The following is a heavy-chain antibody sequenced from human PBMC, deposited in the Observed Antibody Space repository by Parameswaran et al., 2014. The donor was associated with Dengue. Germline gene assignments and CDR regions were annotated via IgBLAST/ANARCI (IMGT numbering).Heavy chain of an antibody. CDR3: ARQECHDYGGNPTPCAGTGGGTNDY. D-gene: IGHD4-23*01. CDR2: ISAYNGNT. V-gene: IGHV1-18*01. Sequence: WVRQAPGQGLEWMGWISAYNGNTNYAQKLQGRVTMTTDTSTSTAYMELRSLRSDDTAVYYCARQECHDYGGNPTPCAGTGGGTNDYWGQGTLVTVSS. J-gene: IGHJ4*02.